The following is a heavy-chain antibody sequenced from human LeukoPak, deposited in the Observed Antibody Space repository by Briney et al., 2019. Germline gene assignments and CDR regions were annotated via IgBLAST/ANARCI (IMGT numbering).Heavy chain of an antibody. Sequence: GGSLRLSCAASGFTFSRYWMTWVRQAPGQGLEWVANIRSDGNQKQYANSVKGRFTISRDNSKNTLYLQMNSLRAEDTAVYYCAKAIAARLRAFDYWGQGTLVTVSS. V-gene: IGHV3-7*01. D-gene: IGHD6-6*01. CDR1: GFTFSRYW. CDR2: IRSDGNQK. CDR3: AKAIAARLRAFDY. J-gene: IGHJ4*02.